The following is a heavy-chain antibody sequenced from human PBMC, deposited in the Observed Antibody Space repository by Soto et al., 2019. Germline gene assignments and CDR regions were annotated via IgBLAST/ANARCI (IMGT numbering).Heavy chain of an antibody. CDR2: INPSGGST. D-gene: IGHD3-3*01. J-gene: IGHJ6*02. Sequence: ASVKVSCKASGYTFTSYYMHWVRQAPGQGLEWMGIINPSGGSTSYAQKFQGRVTMTSDTSTSTVYMELSSLRSEDTAVYYCARDNGAIFGVVTPYYYYGMDVWGQGTTVTVSS. V-gene: IGHV1-46*01. CDR1: GYTFTSYY. CDR3: ARDNGAIFGVVTPYYYYGMDV.